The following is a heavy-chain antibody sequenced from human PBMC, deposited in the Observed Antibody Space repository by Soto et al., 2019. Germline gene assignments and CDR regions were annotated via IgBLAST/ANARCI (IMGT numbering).Heavy chain of an antibody. CDR2: IYPSDSDT. CDR3: ARHQAGTTNYYYYGMDV. CDR1: GYSFTTYW. Sequence: GESLKISCKASGYSFTTYWIGWVRQTPGKGLEWMGIIYPSDSDTRYSPSFQGQVIISADKYITTAYLHWSSLKASDTATYYCARHQAGTTNYYYYGMDVWGQGTTVTVSS. J-gene: IGHJ6*02. V-gene: IGHV5-51*01. D-gene: IGHD1-1*01.